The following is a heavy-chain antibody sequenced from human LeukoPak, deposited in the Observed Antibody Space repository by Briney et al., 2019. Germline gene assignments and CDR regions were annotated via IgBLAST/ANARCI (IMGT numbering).Heavy chain of an antibody. D-gene: IGHD6-19*01. V-gene: IGHV3-53*01. CDR1: GFTFSSYW. CDR2: IYVDGST. Sequence: GGSLRLSCAASGFTFSSYWMNWARQAPGKGLEWVSVIYVDGSTYYADSVKGRFTISRDNSKNTLYLQMNSLRAEDTAVYFCARVIAMAGKDYLDYWGQGTLVTVTS. J-gene: IGHJ4*02. CDR3: ARVIAMAGKDYLDY.